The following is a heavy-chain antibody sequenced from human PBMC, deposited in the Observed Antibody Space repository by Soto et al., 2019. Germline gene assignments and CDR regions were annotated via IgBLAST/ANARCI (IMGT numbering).Heavy chain of an antibody. D-gene: IGHD2-15*01. CDR1: GGAITNGNFY. CDR2: VYNSGGGGTT. J-gene: IGHJ4*02. Sequence: QLQLHESGPSLVKPSGTLPLTCTVSGGAITNGNFYWAWIRQPPGKGLEWIGSVYNSGGGGTTYYNSCLKTRVTISIDTSKNQFSLRLTSVTIAYTALYLCAAVVVGAPRYNYSPYWGQGALVSVSS. CDR3: AAVVVGAPRYNYSPY. V-gene: IGHV4-39*01.